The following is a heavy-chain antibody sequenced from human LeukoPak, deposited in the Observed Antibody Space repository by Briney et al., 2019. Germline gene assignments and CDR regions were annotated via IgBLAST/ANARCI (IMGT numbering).Heavy chain of an antibody. Sequence: GGSLRLSCAASGFTFSSYAMHWVRQAPGKGLEYVSAISSNGGSTYYANSVKGRFTISRDNSKNTLYLQMGSLRAEDMAVYYCARSEPMTTVYSDYWGQGTLVTVSS. D-gene: IGHD4-17*01. CDR2: ISSNGGST. CDR1: GFTFSSYA. CDR3: ARSEPMTTVYSDY. J-gene: IGHJ4*02. V-gene: IGHV3-64*01.